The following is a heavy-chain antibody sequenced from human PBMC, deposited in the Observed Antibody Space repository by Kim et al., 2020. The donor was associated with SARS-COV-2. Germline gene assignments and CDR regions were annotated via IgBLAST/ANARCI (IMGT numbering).Heavy chain of an antibody. CDR2: ISSSGSTI. V-gene: IGHV3-48*03. CDR3: ARRLITYYYDSSGCDY. CDR1: GFTFSSYE. D-gene: IGHD3-22*01. Sequence: GGSLRLSCAASGFTFSSYEMNWVRQAPGKGLEWVSYISSSGSTIYYADSVKGRFTISRDNAKNSLYLQMNSLRAEDTAVYYCARRLITYYYDSSGCDYWGQGTLVTVSS. J-gene: IGHJ4*02.